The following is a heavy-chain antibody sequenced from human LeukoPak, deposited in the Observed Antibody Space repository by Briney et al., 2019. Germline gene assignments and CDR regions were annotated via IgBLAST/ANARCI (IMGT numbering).Heavy chain of an antibody. Sequence: RASVKVSCKASGGTFSSYAISWVRQAPGQGLEWMGGIIPIFGTANYAQKFQGRVTITTDESTSTAYMELSSLRSEDTAVYYCARGRINRYYDFWPFDYWGQGTLVTVSS. CDR2: IIPIFGTA. J-gene: IGHJ4*02. V-gene: IGHV1-69*05. D-gene: IGHD3-3*01. CDR1: GGTFSSYA. CDR3: ARGRINRYYDFWPFDY.